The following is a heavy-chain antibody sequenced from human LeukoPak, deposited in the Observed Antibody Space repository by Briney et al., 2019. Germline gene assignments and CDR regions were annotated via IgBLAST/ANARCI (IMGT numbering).Heavy chain of an antibody. CDR2: ISASGAST. CDR3: AKSSYYDSSGYYREYYFDY. Sequence: GGPLRLSCAASGFTFSSYAMSWVRQAPGKGLEWVSAISASGASTYYADSVKGRFTISRDNSKNTLYLQMNSLRAEDTAVYYCAKSSYYDSSGYYREYYFDYWGQGTLVTVSS. CDR1: GFTFSSYA. D-gene: IGHD3-22*01. V-gene: IGHV3-23*01. J-gene: IGHJ4*02.